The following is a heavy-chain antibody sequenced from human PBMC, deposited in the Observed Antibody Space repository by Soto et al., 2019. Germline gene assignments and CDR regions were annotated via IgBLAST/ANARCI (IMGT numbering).Heavy chain of an antibody. D-gene: IGHD1-26*01. J-gene: IGHJ4*02. Sequence: GGSLRLSCAASGFTFSDYYMSWIRQAPGKGLEWVSFITNGGSNKYYADSVKGRFTISRDNSKNTLYLQMNSLRAEDTAVYYCARGVIGSYSDFGYWGQGTLVTVSS. CDR1: GFTFSDYY. V-gene: IGHV3-11*04. CDR3: ARGVIGSYSDFGY. CDR2: ITNGGSNK.